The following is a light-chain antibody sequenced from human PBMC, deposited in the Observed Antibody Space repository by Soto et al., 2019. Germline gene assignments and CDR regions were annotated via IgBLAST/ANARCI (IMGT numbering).Light chain of an antibody. CDR2: GAS. V-gene: IGKV3-15*01. J-gene: IGKJ4*01. CDR3: QQYNNWPLT. Sequence: VLSQSPSTLSLSPGERATLSCRASQSVSSSYLAWYQQKPGQAPRLLIYGASSRATGIPARFSGSGSGTEFTLTISSLESEDFAVYYCQQYNNWPLTFGGGTKVDI. CDR1: QSVSSSY.